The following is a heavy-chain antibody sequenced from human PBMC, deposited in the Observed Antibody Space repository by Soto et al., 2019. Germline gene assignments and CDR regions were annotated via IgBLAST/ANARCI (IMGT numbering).Heavy chain of an antibody. J-gene: IGHJ6*02. CDR2: IIPIFGTA. V-gene: IGHV1-69*13. CDR3: ARDTRVATIKRLFPSYYYGMDV. D-gene: IGHD5-12*01. Sequence: GASVKVSCKASGGTFSSYAISWVRQAPGQGLEWMGGIIPIFGTANYAQKFQGRVTITADESTSTAYMELSSLRSEDTAVYYCARDTRVATIKRLFPSYYYGMDVWGQGTTVTVSS. CDR1: GGTFSSYA.